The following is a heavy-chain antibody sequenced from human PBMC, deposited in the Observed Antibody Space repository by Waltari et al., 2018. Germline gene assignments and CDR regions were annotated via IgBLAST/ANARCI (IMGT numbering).Heavy chain of an antibody. D-gene: IGHD3-10*01. V-gene: IGHV3-23*01. J-gene: IGHJ4*01. CDR2: ISGSGAKT. CDR3: AKLDRFSAGAWHVFDY. Sequence: EVQLLESGGVLVQPGGSLRLSCGTPGFTFRRHDRHWVRQAPGKGLEWVSSISGSGAKTYYADSVKGRFTISRDNYKNTVYLQMDGLRVEDTAKYYCAKLDRFSAGAWHVFDYWGPGTRVTVSS. CDR1: GFTFRRHD.